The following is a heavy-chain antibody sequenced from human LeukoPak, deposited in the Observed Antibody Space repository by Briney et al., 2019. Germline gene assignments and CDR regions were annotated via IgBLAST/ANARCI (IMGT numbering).Heavy chain of an antibody. CDR3: ARDGRGYSLDY. Sequence: GGSLRLSCAASGFSVSVNYISWVRQAPGKGLEWVSIIYSGGNAYYADSVEGRFTISRDKSSNTVFLLMTSLSVEDTAVYYCARDGRGYSLDYWGPGTLVTVSS. D-gene: IGHD5-18*01. CDR1: GFSVSVNY. J-gene: IGHJ4*02. V-gene: IGHV3-53*01. CDR2: IYSGGNA.